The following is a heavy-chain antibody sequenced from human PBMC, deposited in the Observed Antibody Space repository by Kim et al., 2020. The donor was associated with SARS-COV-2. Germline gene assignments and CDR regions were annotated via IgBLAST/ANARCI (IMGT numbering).Heavy chain of an antibody. CDR3: AAEVIRDF. D-gene: IGHD4-4*01. CDR2: NTGDA. V-gene: IGHV1-2*02. Sequence: NTGDAGYAQKFQGRMTLTRDTSINTAYMELSALTSDDTAVYYCAAEVIRDFWGQGTLVTVSS. J-gene: IGHJ4*02.